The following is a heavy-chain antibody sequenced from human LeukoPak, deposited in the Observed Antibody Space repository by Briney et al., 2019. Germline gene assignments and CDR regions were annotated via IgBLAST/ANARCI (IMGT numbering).Heavy chain of an antibody. D-gene: IGHD6-19*01. Sequence: GESLKISCKGSGYSFTSYWIGWVRQMPGKGLEWMGIIYPGDSDTRYSPSFQGQVTISADKSISTAYLQWTSLKASDTAMYYCALAVAGDYYYYGMDVWGQGTTVTVSS. V-gene: IGHV5-51*01. J-gene: IGHJ6*02. CDR3: ALAVAGDYYYYGMDV. CDR1: GYSFTSYW. CDR2: IYPGDSDT.